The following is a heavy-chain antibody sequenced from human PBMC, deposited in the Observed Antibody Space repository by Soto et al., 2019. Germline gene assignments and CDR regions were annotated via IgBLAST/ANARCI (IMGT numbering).Heavy chain of an antibody. CDR2: ISGSGGST. D-gene: IGHD6-19*01. V-gene: IGHV3-23*01. J-gene: IGHJ4*02. CDR1: GFTFSSYA. Sequence: EVQLLESGGGLVQPGGSLRLSCAASGFTFSSYAMSWVRQAPGKGLEWVSAISGSGGSTYYADSVKGRFTISRDNSKNTLYLHMNSLRAEDTAAYYCAKDMAVAGYFDYWGQGTLVTVSS. CDR3: AKDMAVAGYFDY.